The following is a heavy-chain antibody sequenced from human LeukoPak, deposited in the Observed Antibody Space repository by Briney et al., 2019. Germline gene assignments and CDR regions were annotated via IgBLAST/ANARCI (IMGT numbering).Heavy chain of an antibody. CDR2: IKQEGSEK. CDR3: ARAGNYGNYYYMDV. D-gene: IGHD1-7*01. V-gene: IGHV3-7*04. J-gene: IGHJ6*03. CDR1: GFTFSSYW. Sequence: GGSLRLSCAASGFTFSSYWMTWVRQAPGKGLEWVANIKQEGSEKYYVDSVKGRFTISRDNAKNSLYLQMNSLRAEDTAVYYCARAGNYGNYYYMDVWGKGTTVTVSS.